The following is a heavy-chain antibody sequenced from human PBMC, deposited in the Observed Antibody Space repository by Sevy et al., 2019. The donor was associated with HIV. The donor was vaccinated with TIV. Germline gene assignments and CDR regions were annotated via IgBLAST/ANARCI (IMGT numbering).Heavy chain of an antibody. CDR1: GGSITSLY. J-gene: IGHJ4*02. V-gene: IGHV4-59*08. D-gene: IGHD1-26*01. CDR2: IYYNGHI. CDR3: AGENAWGRGYS. Sequence: SETLSLTCTVSGGSITSLYWNWIRQPPGKGLEWIANIYYNGHINYKPSLKSRFTLSLDTSKNQLSLRLSSVTAADTAMYYCAGENAWGRGYSWGQGTLVTVSS.